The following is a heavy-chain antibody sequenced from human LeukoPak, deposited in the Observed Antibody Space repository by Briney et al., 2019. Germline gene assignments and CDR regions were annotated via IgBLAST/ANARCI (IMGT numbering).Heavy chain of an antibody. CDR2: IYYRGST. Sequence: KTSETLSLTCAVYGGSFSGYYWSWIRQPPGKGLEWIGYIYYRGSTNYNPSLKSRVTISVDTSKNQFSLKLSSVTAADTAVYYCARLNSGSYYIYYYMDVWGKGTTVTVSS. V-gene: IGHV4-59*01. CDR3: ARLNSGSYYIYYYMDV. CDR1: GGSFSGYY. D-gene: IGHD1-26*01. J-gene: IGHJ6*03.